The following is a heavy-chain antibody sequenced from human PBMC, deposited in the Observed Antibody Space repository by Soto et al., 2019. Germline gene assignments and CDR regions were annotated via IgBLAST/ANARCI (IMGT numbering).Heavy chain of an antibody. CDR1: GFTFSNAW. V-gene: IGHV3-15*07. CDR3: TARSHYGSGRLFGGGYYYGMDV. J-gene: IGHJ6*02. D-gene: IGHD3-10*01. CDR2: IKSKTDGGTT. Sequence: PGGSLRLSCAASGFTFSNAWMNWVRQAPGKGLEWVGRIKSKTDGGTTDYAAPVKGRFTISRDDSKNTLYLQMNSLKTEDTAVYYCTARSHYGSGRLFGGGYYYGMDVWGQGTTVTVSS.